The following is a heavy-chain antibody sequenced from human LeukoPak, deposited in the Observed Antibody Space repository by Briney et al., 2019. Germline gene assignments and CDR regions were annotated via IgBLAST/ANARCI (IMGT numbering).Heavy chain of an antibody. CDR2: INPNSGGT. V-gene: IGHV1-2*02. Sequence: GASVKVSCKASGYTFTGYYMHWVRQAPGQGLEWMGWINPNSGGTNYAQKFQGRVTMTRDTSISTAYMELSRLRSDDTAVYYCARHTLLWFGELSSSFDYWGQGTLVTVSS. D-gene: IGHD3-10*01. CDR1: GYTFTGYY. CDR3: ARHTLLWFGELSSSFDY. J-gene: IGHJ4*02.